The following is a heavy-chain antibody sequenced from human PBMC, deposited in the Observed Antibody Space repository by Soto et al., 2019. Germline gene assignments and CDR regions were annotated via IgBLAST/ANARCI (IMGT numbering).Heavy chain of an antibody. CDR1: GFTFSSYS. D-gene: IGHD6-19*01. CDR3: ARVEWLASHI. V-gene: IGHV3-21*01. CDR2: ITTSSTSI. J-gene: IGHJ3*02. Sequence: EVQLVESGGGLVKPGGSLRLSCAASGFTFSSYSMNWVRQAPGKGLEWVSTITTSSTSIYYADSVKERFTLSRDNAKNSLYLQMNRLRVEATAVYYCARVEWLASHIWGQGTMVTVSS.